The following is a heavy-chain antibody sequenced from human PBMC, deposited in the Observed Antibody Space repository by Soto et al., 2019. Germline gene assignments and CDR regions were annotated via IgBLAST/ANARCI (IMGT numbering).Heavy chain of an antibody. CDR3: TADYSGGTYPIDY. J-gene: IGHJ4*02. Sequence: EVQLVESGGGLVKPGESLRLSCVVSGFTFSSAWLHWVRQAPGKGLEWVGSIKSKTSGETTEYAAPVKGRFTISRDDSKNTVFLQMNSPKSEDTAVYYGTADYSGGTYPIDYWGQGSLVTVSS. CDR1: GFTFSSAW. CDR2: IKSKTSGETT. V-gene: IGHV3-15*07. D-gene: IGHD1-26*01.